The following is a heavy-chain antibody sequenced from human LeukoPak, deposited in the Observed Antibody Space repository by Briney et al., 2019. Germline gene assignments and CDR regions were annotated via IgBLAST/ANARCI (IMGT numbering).Heavy chain of an antibody. CDR1: SGSFSSYY. Sequence: PSETLSLTCTVSSGSFSSYYWNWIRQPAGKGLEWIGRIYITGSTNYNPSLKSRVTMSVDTSKNQFSLKLSSMTAADTAVYYCARGRGYYQDYWGQGTLVTVPS. CDR2: IYITGST. J-gene: IGHJ4*02. CDR3: ARGRGYYQDY. D-gene: IGHD3-22*01. V-gene: IGHV4-4*07.